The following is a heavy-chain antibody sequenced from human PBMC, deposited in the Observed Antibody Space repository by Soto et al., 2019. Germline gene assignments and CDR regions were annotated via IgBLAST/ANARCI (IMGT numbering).Heavy chain of an antibody. D-gene: IGHD3-10*01. V-gene: IGHV3-23*01. J-gene: IGHJ4*02. CDR2: ISGSGGST. CDR3: AKEGLLWFGEFYYFDY. Sequence: GGSLRLSCAASGFTFSSYAMSWVRQAPGKGLERVSAISGSGGSTYYADSVKGLFTISRDNSKNTLFLQMNILRAEDTALFYCAKEGLLWFGEFYYFDYWGQGTLVTVSS. CDR1: GFTFSSYA.